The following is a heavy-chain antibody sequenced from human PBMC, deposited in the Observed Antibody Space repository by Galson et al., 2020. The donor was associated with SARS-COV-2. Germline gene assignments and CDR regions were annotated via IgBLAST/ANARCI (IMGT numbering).Heavy chain of an antibody. Sequence: SGPTLVKPTETLTLTCTVSGFSLSNARMGVSWIRQPPGKALEWLAHIFSNDEKSYSTSLKSRLTISKDTSKSQVVLTMTNMDPVDTATYYCGRVDGSGSYYKGDAFDIWGQGTMVSVSS. D-gene: IGHD3-10*01. V-gene: IGHV2-26*01. CDR2: IFSNDEK. CDR3: GRVDGSGSYYKGDAFDI. J-gene: IGHJ3*02. CDR1: GFSLSNARMG.